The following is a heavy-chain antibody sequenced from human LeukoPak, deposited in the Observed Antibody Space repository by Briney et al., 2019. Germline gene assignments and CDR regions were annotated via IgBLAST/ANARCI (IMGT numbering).Heavy chain of an antibody. V-gene: IGHV1-46*01. CDR3: ARDRESAAGKRGPNWFDP. D-gene: IGHD6-13*01. CDR2: INPSGGST. J-gene: IGHJ5*02. Sequence: ASVKVSCKASGYTFTSYYIHWVRQAPGQGLEWMGIINPSGGSTSYAQKFQGRVTITADKSTSTAYMELSSLRSEDTAVYYCARDRESAAGKRGPNWFDPWGQGTLVTVSS. CDR1: GYTFTSYY.